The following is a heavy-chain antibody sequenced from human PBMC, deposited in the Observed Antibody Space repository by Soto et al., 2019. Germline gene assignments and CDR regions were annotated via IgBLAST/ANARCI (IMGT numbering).Heavy chain of an antibody. V-gene: IGHV3-11*06. Sequence: GGSLRLSCAASGFIFSYYYMSWIRQSPGKGLEWFSYIDTTSSYTNYADSVKGRFTISRDNAKNSLYLQMNSLRVEDTAVYYCARDFPLYYYYGMDVWGQGTTVTVSS. CDR1: GFIFSYYY. CDR2: IDTTSSYT. CDR3: ARDFPLYYYYGMDV. J-gene: IGHJ6*02.